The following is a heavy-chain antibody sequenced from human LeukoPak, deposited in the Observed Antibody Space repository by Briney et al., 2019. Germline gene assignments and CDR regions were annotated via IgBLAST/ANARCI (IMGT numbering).Heavy chain of an antibody. CDR2: FTRGGGGT. D-gene: IGHD3-10*01. Sequence: PGGSLRLSCASAGFTFTSFTVKGRHQARGRVQWMGSVFTRGGGGTYYADFVKGRFTISRDNSENTLYLQMNSLRAEDTATYYCAKGTERYREVSSFDSWGQGTQVTVSS. CDR1: GFTFTSFT. V-gene: IGHV3-23*01. J-gene: IGHJ4*02. CDR3: AKGTERYREVSSFDS.